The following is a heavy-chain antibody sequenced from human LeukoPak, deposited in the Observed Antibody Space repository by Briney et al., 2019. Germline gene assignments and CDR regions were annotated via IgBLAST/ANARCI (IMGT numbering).Heavy chain of an antibody. CDR1: GGSISSYY. V-gene: IGHV4-59*08. CDR2: IYYSGST. CDR3: ARLWFGESTNFDY. J-gene: IGHJ4*02. Sequence: PSETLSLTCTVSGGSISSYYWSWIRQPSGKGLEWIGYIYYSGSTNYNPSLKSRVTISVDTSKNQFSLKLSSVTAADTAVYYCARLWFGESTNFDYWGQGTLVTVSS. D-gene: IGHD3-10*01.